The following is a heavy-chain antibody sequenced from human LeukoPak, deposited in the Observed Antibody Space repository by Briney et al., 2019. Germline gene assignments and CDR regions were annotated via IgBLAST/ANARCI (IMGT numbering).Heavy chain of an antibody. J-gene: IGHJ4*02. D-gene: IGHD3-10*01. CDR1: GFTFDDYA. CDR3: AKAPMVRGVIIRNYFDY. Sequence: GGSLRLSCAASGFTFDDYAMHWVRQAPGKGLEWVSGISWNSGSIGYADSVKGRFTISRDNAKNSLYLQMDSLRAEDTALYYCAKAPMVRGVIIRNYFDYWGQGTLVTVSS. CDR2: ISWNSGSI. V-gene: IGHV3-9*01.